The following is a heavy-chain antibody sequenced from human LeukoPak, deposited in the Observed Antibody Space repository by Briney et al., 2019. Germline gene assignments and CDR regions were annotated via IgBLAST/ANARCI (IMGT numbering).Heavy chain of an antibody. CDR2: LSWNSGKI. J-gene: IGHJ4*02. CDR3: AKGARCSGGSCYYFDY. D-gene: IGHD2-15*01. V-gene: IGHV3-9*01. Sequence: SLRLSCSASGFTFDDYAMHWVRQAPGRGMGWVSALSWNSGKIGYVDSVKVRFIISRDNAKNFLYLQMDSLRAEDTVLYYCAKGARCSGGSCYYFDYWGQGTLVIASS. CDR1: GFTFDDYA.